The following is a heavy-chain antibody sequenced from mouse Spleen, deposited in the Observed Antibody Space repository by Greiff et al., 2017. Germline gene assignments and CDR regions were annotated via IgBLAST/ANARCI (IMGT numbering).Heavy chain of an antibody. D-gene: IGHD2-1*01. CDR3: AREGIYYGTLGDY. CDR2: IHPNSGST. V-gene: IGHV1-64*01. CDR1: GYTFTSYW. Sequence: QVQLQQPGAELVKPGASVKLSCKASGYTFTSYWMHWVKQRPGQGLEWIGMIHPNSGSTNYNEKFKSKATLTVDKSSSTAYMQLSSLTSEDSAVYYCAREGIYYGTLGDYWGQGTSVTVSS. J-gene: IGHJ4*01.